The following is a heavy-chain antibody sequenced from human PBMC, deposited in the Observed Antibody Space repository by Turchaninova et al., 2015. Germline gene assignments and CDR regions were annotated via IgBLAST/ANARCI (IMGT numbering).Heavy chain of an antibody. CDR3: AREKWLRDQPLFDY. V-gene: IGHV4-34*02. D-gene: IGHD5-12*01. CDR1: GESFSGHY. CDR2: INHGGNT. J-gene: IGHJ4*02. Sequence: QVQLQQWGAGLLKPSETLSLTCAVYGESFSGHYWSWIRQSPGKGLEWLGKINHGGNTNYNPSLKSRVTISVDTSKSHFSLRLISVTAADTAVYYCAREKWLRDQPLFDYWGQGTLVTVSS.